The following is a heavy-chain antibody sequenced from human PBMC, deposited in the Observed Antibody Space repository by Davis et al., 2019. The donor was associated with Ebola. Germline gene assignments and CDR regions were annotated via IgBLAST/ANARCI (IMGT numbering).Heavy chain of an antibody. CDR2: INAGNGNT. CDR3: AREGGLVRGVIITWKYGMDV. J-gene: IGHJ6*02. Sequence: ASVKVSCKASGYTFTSYAMHWVRQAPGQRLEWMGWINAGNGNTKYSQRFQGRVTITRDTSASTAYMELSSLRSEDTAVYYCAREGGLVRGVIITWKYGMDVWGQGTTVTVS. D-gene: IGHD3-10*01. V-gene: IGHV1-3*01. CDR1: GYTFTSYA.